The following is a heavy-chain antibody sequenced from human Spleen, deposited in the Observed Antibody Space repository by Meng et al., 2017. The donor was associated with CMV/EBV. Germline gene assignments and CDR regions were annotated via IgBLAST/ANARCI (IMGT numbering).Heavy chain of an antibody. CDR2: IYYSGST. J-gene: IGHJ3*02. Sequence: SIISGDYYWSWLRQPPGKGLEWIGYIYYSGSTYYNPSLKSRVTISVDTSKNQFSLKLSSVTAADTAIYYCARGYCTDGVCYHDAFDIWGQGTMVTVSS. CDR3: ARGYCTDGVCYHDAFDI. D-gene: IGHD2-8*01. V-gene: IGHV4-30-4*08. CDR1: SIISGDYY.